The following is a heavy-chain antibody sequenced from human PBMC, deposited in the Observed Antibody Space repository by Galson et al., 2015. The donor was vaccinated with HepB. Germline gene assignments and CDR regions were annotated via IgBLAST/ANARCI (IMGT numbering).Heavy chain of an antibody. Sequence: SLRLSCAASGFTFSDYYMSWIRQAPGKGLEWVSYISSSSSYTNYADSVKGRFTISRDNAKNSLYLQMNSLRAEDTAVYYCASYTRYCTNGVCYEGGFDYWGQGTLVTVSS. CDR3: ASYTRYCTNGVCYEGGFDY. CDR2: ISSSSSYT. D-gene: IGHD2-8*01. CDR1: GFTFSDYY. V-gene: IGHV3-11*06. J-gene: IGHJ4*02.